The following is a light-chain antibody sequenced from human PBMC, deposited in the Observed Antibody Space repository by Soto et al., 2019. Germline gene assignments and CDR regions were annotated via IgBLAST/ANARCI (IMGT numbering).Light chain of an antibody. V-gene: IGKV3-20*01. Sequence: EIGLTQYPATLSLSPGYTATLSCRASQSVRSDYFAWYQQKPGQAPRVIIFGVSTRATAIPDRFSGSGSGTDFTLTISRLEPEDFALYYCQQYGNSQLTFGEGTKVDI. CDR3: QQYGNSQLT. CDR2: GVS. J-gene: IGKJ4*01. CDR1: QSVRSDY.